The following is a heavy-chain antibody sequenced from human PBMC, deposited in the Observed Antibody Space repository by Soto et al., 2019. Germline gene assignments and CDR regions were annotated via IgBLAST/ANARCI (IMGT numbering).Heavy chain of an antibody. CDR1: GFSLSTSGMC. V-gene: IGHV2-70*12. Sequence: SGPTLVNPTQTLTLTCTFSGFSLSTSGMCVSWIRQPPGKALEWLALIHWDDDKYYSTSLKTRLTISKDTSKNQVVLTMTNMDPVDTATYYCAHTRMTRLTTGKSTTLDYWGQGALVTVSS. D-gene: IGHD4-17*01. J-gene: IGHJ4*02. CDR3: AHTRMTRLTTGKSTTLDY. CDR2: IHWDDDK.